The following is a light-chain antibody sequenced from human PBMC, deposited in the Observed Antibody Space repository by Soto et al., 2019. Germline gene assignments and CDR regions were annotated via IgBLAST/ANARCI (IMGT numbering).Light chain of an antibody. Sequence: QSVLTQPASVSGSPGQSITISCTGTSSDVGGYNYVSWYQQHPGKAPKLMNSDVTNRPSGVSGRFSGSKSGNTSSLTISGLQSEDESDYYCSSYTSSTTFVFGTGTKGTVL. CDR1: SSDVGGYNY. CDR3: SSYTSSTTFV. J-gene: IGLJ1*01. V-gene: IGLV2-14*01. CDR2: DVT.